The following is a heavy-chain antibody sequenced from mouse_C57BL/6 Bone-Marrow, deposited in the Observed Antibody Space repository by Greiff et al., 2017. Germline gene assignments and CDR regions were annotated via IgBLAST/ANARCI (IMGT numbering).Heavy chain of an antibody. CDR2: IYPGDGDT. Sequence: QVQLKESGAELVKPGASVKISCKASGYAFSSYWMNWVKQRPGKGLEWIGQIYPGDGDTNYNGKFKGKATLTADKSSSTAYMQLSSLTSEDSAVYFCARFGVVAHWYFDVWGTGTTVTVSS. D-gene: IGHD1-1*01. J-gene: IGHJ1*03. CDR3: ARFGVVAHWYFDV. CDR1: GYAFSSYW. V-gene: IGHV1-80*01.